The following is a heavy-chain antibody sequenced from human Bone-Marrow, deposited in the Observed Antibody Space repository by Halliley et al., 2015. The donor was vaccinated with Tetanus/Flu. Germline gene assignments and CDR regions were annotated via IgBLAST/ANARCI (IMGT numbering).Heavy chain of an antibody. D-gene: IGHD4-17*01. V-gene: IGHV4-59*02. CDR3: ARQRDHGDPGSLDY. CDR2: IHYAGNT. Sequence: TLSLTCSVSGDSVSGYYLNWIRQPPGKGLEWIGHIHYAGNTNYNPSPKSRVTISVDTSKNQFSLNLNSMTAADTAVYYCARQRDHGDPGSLDYWGQGSLVPVS. J-gene: IGHJ4*02. CDR1: GDSVSGYY.